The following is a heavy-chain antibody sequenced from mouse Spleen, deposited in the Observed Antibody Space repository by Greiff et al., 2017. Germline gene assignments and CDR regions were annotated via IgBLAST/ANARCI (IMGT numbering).Heavy chain of an antibody. Sequence: EVHLVESGGGLVQPGGSLKLSCATSGFTFSDYYMYWVRQTPEKRLEWVAYISNGGGSTYYPDTVKGRFTISRDNAKNTLYLQMSRLKSEDTAMYYCARPLYYYAMDYWGQGTSVTVSS. CDR3: ARPLYYYAMDY. CDR1: GFTFSDYY. V-gene: IGHV5-12*02. J-gene: IGHJ4*01. CDR2: ISNGGGST.